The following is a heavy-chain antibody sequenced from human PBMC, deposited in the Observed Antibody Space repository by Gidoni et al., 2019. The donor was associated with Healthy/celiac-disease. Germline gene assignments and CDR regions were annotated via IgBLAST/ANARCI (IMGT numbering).Heavy chain of an antibody. CDR1: GFTFSSYG. CDR3: AKDLSYYDSSGPSGD. J-gene: IGHJ4*02. CDR2: ISYDGSNK. D-gene: IGHD3-22*01. Sequence: GESGGGVVQPGRSLRLSCAASGFTFSSYGMHWVRQAPGKGLEWVAVISYDGSNKYYADSVKGRFTISRDNSKNTLYLQMNSLRAEDTAVYYCAKDLSYYDSSGPSGDWGQGTLVTVSS. V-gene: IGHV3-30*18.